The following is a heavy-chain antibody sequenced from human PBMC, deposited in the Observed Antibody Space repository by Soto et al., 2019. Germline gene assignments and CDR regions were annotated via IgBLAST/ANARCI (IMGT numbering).Heavy chain of an antibody. CDR2: ISYSGNT. CDR3: ARRGARIAATGLSSGFDT. V-gene: IGHV4-39*01. J-gene: IGHJ5*02. Sequence: SETLSLTCAVSGGSISDTNYYWGWIRQPPGKGLEWIGSISYSGNTYYSPSLKSRVTMSVDTSKNQFSLELSSVTAADTAVYYCARRGARIAATGLSSGFDTWGQGTLVTVSS. CDR1: GGSISDTNYY. D-gene: IGHD6-13*01.